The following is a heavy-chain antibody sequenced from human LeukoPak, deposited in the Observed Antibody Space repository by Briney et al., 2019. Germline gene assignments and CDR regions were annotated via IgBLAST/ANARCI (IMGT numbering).Heavy chain of an antibody. CDR3: AKDLEGMRSYDHYGMDV. D-gene: IGHD5-24*01. J-gene: IGHJ6*02. V-gene: IGHV3-30*18. CDR1: GFTFSNYG. CDR2: ISYAANYK. Sequence: GGSLRLSCAASGFTFSNYGMHWVRQAPGKGLEWVAVISYAANYKYYADSVKGRFTISRVNSKNTLYLQMNSLRGEDTAVYYCAKDLEGMRSYDHYGMDVWGQGTTVTVSS.